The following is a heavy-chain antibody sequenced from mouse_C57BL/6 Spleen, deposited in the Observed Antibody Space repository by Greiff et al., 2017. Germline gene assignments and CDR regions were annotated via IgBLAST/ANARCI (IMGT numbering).Heavy chain of an antibody. Sequence: VQLQQSGAELVKPGASVKLSCKASGYTFTSYWMQWVKQRPGQGLEWIGEIDPSDSYTNYNQKFKGKATLTVDTSSSTAYMQLSSLTSEDSAVYYCARKTDGVDYWGQGTTLTVSS. V-gene: IGHV1-50*01. CDR3: ARKTDGVDY. J-gene: IGHJ2*01. CDR2: IDPSDSYT. CDR1: GYTFTSYW.